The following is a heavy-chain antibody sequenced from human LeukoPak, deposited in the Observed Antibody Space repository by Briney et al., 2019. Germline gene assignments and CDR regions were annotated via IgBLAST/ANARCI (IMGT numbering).Heavy chain of an antibody. V-gene: IGHV4-59*01. D-gene: IGHD6-13*01. Sequence: KTSETLSLTCTVSGGSINSFYWSWIRQPPGKGLEWIGYIYYSGSTNYNPSLKSRVTISLDTSKNQFSLQLSSVTAADTAVYYCAKEGVSSSWPTWGQGTLVTVSS. J-gene: IGHJ5*02. CDR1: GGSINSFY. CDR2: IYYSGST. CDR3: AKEGVSSSWPT.